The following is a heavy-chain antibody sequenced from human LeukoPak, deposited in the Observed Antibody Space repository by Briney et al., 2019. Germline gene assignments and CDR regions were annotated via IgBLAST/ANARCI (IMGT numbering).Heavy chain of an antibody. Sequence: GGSLRLSCAASGFTFSTYAMHWVRQAPGKGLEWVALIWYDGSNIYYADPVKGRFTISRDDSKNTVYLQMDSLRADDTAVYYCARSLSGFSGDGYTLWGQGTLVTVSS. CDR2: IWYDGSNI. D-gene: IGHD5-12*01. CDR3: ARSLSGFSGDGYTL. CDR1: GFTFSTYA. J-gene: IGHJ4*02. V-gene: IGHV3-33*01.